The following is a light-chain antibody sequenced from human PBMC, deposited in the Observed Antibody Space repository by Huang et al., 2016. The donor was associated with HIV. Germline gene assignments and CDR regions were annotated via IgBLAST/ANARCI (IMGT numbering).Light chain of an antibody. Sequence: EIVLTQSPGTLSLSPGERATLSCRASQSVRSGFLAWYQQRPGQAPRLRIHGASSRAKGIPDRFSGSGSGTDFTLTINRLEPEDFAVYYCQQYGSSPPITFGQGTRLEIK. CDR1: QSVRSGF. J-gene: IGKJ5*01. CDR2: GAS. V-gene: IGKV3-20*01. CDR3: QQYGSSPPIT.